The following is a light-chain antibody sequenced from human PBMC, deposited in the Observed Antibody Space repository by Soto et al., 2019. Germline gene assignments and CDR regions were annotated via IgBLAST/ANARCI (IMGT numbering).Light chain of an antibody. V-gene: IGLV2-14*03. CDR3: SSYTRTNFVV. Sequence: QSVLTQPASVSGSPGQSITISCTGTSSDVGDYNYVSWYQHHPGKAPKLMIYDVSNRPSGVSNRFSGSKSGNTASLTISGLQAEDEGDYYCSSYTRTNFVVFGGGTKLTVL. CDR1: SSDVGDYNY. CDR2: DVS. J-gene: IGLJ2*01.